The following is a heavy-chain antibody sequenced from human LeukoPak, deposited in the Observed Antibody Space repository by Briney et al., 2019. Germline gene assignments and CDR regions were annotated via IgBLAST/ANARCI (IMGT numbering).Heavy chain of an antibody. CDR3: ARGSPTGRRFLEWLPQRRPRRDAFDI. D-gene: IGHD3-3*01. Sequence: GGSLRLSCAASGFTFSDYYMSWIRQAPGKGLEWVSYISSSGSTIYYADSVKGRFTISRDNAKNSLYLQMNSLRAEDTAVYYCARGSPTGRRFLEWLPQRRPRRDAFDIWGQGTMVTVSS. CDR1: GFTFSDYY. J-gene: IGHJ3*02. CDR2: ISSSGSTI. V-gene: IGHV3-11*01.